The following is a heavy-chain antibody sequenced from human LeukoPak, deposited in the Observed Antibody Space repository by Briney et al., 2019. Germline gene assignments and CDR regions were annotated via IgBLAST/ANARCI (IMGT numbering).Heavy chain of an antibody. D-gene: IGHD1-26*01. V-gene: IGHV3-23*01. CDR1: GFTFSSYG. CDR3: VKDSSRIVGATLG. J-gene: IGHJ4*02. CDR2: IRGNGRNT. Sequence: PGGSLRLSCAASGFTFSSYGMNWVRQAPGKGLAWVAGIRGNGRNTYYADSVKGRFTISRDNSKNTLDLQMNSLRVEDTAVYYCVKDSSRIVGATLGWGQGTLVTVSS.